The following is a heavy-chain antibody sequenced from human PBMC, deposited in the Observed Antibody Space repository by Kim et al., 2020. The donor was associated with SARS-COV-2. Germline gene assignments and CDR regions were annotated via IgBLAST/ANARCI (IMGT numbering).Heavy chain of an antibody. V-gene: IGHV3-48*04. D-gene: IGHD6-13*01. CDR1: GFTFSSYS. J-gene: IGHJ4*02. Sequence: GGSLRLSCAASGFTFSSYSMNWVRQAPGKGLEWVSYISSSSSTIYYADSVKGRFTISRDNAKNSLYLQMNSLRAEDTAVYYCARHIAAALDYWGQGSLVTVS. CDR2: ISSSSSTI. CDR3: ARHIAAALDY.